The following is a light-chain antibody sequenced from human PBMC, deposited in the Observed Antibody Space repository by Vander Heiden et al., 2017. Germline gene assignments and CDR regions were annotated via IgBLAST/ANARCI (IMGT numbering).Light chain of an antibody. CDR1: QSISSY. J-gene: IGKJ3*01. CDR2: GAS. CDR3: QQIDSTPLFT. Sequence: DIQMTQSPSSLSASVGDRVTITCRASQSISSYLNWYQQKPGKAPKLLIYGASSLQSGVPSRFSGSGSGTDFTLTISSLQPEDFATYYCQQIDSTPLFTFGHGTKVDIK. V-gene: IGKV1-39*01.